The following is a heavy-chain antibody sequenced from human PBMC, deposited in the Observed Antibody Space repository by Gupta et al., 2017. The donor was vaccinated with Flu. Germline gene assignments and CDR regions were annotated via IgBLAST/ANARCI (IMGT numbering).Heavy chain of an antibody. V-gene: IGHV4-59*01. CDR1: GASISSYY. D-gene: IGHD1-26*01. CDR2: IYKTGTT. CDR3: ARTVYVVGTTHFDS. Sequence: QVQLQESGPGLVKPSETLSLTCTVSGASISSYYWRWIRQPPGKGLEWIAYIYKTGTTKYNPSLESRVTISADTSENHISLKLTSVTAADTAVYYCARTVYVVGTTHFDSWGQGTLVTVSS. J-gene: IGHJ4*02.